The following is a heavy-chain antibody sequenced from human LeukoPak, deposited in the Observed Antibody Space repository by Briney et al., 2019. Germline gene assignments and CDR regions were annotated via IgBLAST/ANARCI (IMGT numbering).Heavy chain of an antibody. J-gene: IGHJ4*02. CDR2: TSSSGGST. Sequence: GGSLRLSCAASGFTFSSYAINWVRQAPGKGLEWVSATSSSGGSTYYADSVKGRFTISRDNSKNTLYLQMNSLRAEDTAIYHCAKDLLNTVTTVGHYWGQGTLVTVSS. CDR3: AKDLLNTVTTVGHY. D-gene: IGHD4-17*01. V-gene: IGHV3-23*01. CDR1: GFTFSSYA.